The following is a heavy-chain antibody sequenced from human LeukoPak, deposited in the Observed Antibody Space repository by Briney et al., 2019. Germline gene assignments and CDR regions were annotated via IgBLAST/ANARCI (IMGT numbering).Heavy chain of an antibody. V-gene: IGHV1-46*01. Sequence: ASVKVSCKSSGYTFTTYYMHWVRQAPGQGLEWMGIINPSGGSTSYAQKFQGRVTVTRDMSTSTVYMELSSLRSEDTAVYYCAREPFADYDSSGYLPSPFDYWGRGTLVTVSS. CDR3: AREPFADYDSSGYLPSPFDY. CDR1: GYTFTTYY. J-gene: IGHJ4*02. CDR2: INPSGGST. D-gene: IGHD3-22*01.